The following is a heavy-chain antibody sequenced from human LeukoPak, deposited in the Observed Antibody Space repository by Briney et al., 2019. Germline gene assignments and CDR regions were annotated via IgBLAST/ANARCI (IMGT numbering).Heavy chain of an antibody. CDR1: GYTFTSYA. J-gene: IGHJ3*02. Sequence: ASVKVSCKASGYTFTSYAMHWVRQAPGQRLEWMGWINAGNGNTKYSQKFQGRVTITRDRSASTAYMELSSLRSEDTAVYYCARAAPGPDAFDIWGQGTMVTVSS. V-gene: IGHV1-3*01. CDR2: INAGNGNT. CDR3: ARAAPGPDAFDI. D-gene: IGHD6-25*01.